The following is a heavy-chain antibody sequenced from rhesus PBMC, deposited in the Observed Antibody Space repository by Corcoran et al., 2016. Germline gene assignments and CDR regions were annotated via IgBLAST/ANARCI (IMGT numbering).Heavy chain of an antibody. D-gene: IGHD5-42*01. CDR2: IYGSGGRN. V-gene: IGHV4S14*01. CDR3: ARVGSSWSEWDTVGTEWYFDL. Sequence: QVQLQESGPGLVKPSEPLSLTCAVSGYSISSGYFCGWIRTPPGKGLEWIGSIYGSGGRNYLNPALKSRVTLSVDTSKNQFSLKLSSVTAADTAVYYCARVGSSWSEWDTVGTEWYFDLWGPGTPITISS. J-gene: IGHJ2*01. CDR1: GYSISSGYF.